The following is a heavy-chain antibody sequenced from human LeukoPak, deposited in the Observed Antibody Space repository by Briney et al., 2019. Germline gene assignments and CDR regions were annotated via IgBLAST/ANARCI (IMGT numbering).Heavy chain of an antibody. CDR1: GFTFSSYW. D-gene: IGHD6-19*01. J-gene: IGHJ6*02. CDR2: IKQDGSEK. V-gene: IGHV3-7*01. Sequence: GGSLRPSCAASGFTFSSYWMSWVRRAPGKGLEWVANIKQDGSEKYYVDSVKGRFTISRDNAKNSLYLQMNSLRAEDTAVYYCARGAGAVAGHYYYYGMDVWGQGTTVTVSS. CDR3: ARGAGAVAGHYYYYGMDV.